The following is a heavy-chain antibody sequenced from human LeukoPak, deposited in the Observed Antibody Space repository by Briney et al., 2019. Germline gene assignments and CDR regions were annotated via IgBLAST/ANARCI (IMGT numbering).Heavy chain of an antibody. J-gene: IGHJ4*02. CDR2: ISSSGILI. CDR1: GFTFSNYE. Sequence: GGSLRLSCAASGFTFSNYEMNWVRQAPRKGLEWVSFISSSGILIYYADSVKGRFTISRDNGKNSLFLQMDSLRVEDTAVYYCAKVSGSGWHFDHWGQGTLVTVSS. D-gene: IGHD6-19*01. V-gene: IGHV3-48*03. CDR3: AKVSGSGWHFDH.